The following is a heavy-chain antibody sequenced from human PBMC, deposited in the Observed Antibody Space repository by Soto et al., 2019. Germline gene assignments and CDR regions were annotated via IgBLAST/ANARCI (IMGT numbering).Heavy chain of an antibody. CDR1: GFTFSSYW. D-gene: IGHD3-10*01. CDR2: IKSDGSNI. V-gene: IGHV3-74*01. CDR3: ARGGFSGSGSFIQGDY. Sequence: GGSLRLSCAASGFTFSSYWMHWVRQAPGKGLVWVSRIKSDGSNINYADSVKGRFTISRDNAKNTLYLQMNSLRAEDTAIYYCARGGFSGSGSFIQGDYWGQGTLVTVSS. J-gene: IGHJ4*02.